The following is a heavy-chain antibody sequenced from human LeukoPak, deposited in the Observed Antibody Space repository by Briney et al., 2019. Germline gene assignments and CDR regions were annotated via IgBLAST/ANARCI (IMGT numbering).Heavy chain of an antibody. V-gene: IGHV1-2*02. D-gene: IGHD3-22*01. Sequence: GASVTVSFKASGYTFTDYYMHWVRQAPGQGLEWMGWINPNSGGTNYPQKLQGRVTMTRDTSIRTAYMELSRLRSDGTAVYYCASLGAPFEEGGYYFDYWGQGTLVTVSS. J-gene: IGHJ4*02. CDR2: INPNSGGT. CDR1: GYTFTDYY. CDR3: ASLGAPFEEGGYYFDY.